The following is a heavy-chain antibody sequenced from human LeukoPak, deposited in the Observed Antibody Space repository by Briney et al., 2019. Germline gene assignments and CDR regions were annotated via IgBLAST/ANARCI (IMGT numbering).Heavy chain of an antibody. J-gene: IGHJ4*02. Sequence: NPGGSLRLSWAAAGFTFSSYSMNWVRQAPGKGLEWVSSISSSSSYIYYADSVKGRFTISRDNAKNSLYLQMNSLRAEDTAVYYCARTSYDFWSDQAAYWGQGTLVTVSS. CDR3: ARTSYDFWSDQAAY. CDR1: GFTFSSYS. V-gene: IGHV3-21*01. CDR2: ISSSSSYI. D-gene: IGHD3-3*01.